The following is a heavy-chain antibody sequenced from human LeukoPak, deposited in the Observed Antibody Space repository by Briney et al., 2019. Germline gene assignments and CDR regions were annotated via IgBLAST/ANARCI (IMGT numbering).Heavy chain of an antibody. D-gene: IGHD3-3*01. CDR1: GGSFSGYY. Sequence: PSETLSLTCAVYGGSFSGYYWSWIRQPPGKGLEWIGEINHSGSTNYNPSLKSRVTISVDTSKNQFSLKLSSVTAADTAVYYCARGGVVLRFLEWFDYWGQGTLVTVSS. CDR3: ARGGVVLRFLEWFDY. J-gene: IGHJ4*02. CDR2: INHSGST. V-gene: IGHV4-34*01.